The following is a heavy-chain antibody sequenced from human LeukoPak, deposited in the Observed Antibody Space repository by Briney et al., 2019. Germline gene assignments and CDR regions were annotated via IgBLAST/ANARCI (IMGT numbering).Heavy chain of an antibody. V-gene: IGHV1-8*01. CDR2: MNPNSGNT. J-gene: IGHJ5*02. CDR3: ARHSSSSSWFDP. CDR1: GYTFTSYD. D-gene: IGHD6-6*01. Sequence: VASVKVSCKASGYTFTSYDINWVRQATGQGLEWMGWMNPNSGNTGYAQKFQGRVTMTRNTSISTAYMELSSLRSEDTAAYYCARHSSSSSWFDPWGQGTLVTVSS.